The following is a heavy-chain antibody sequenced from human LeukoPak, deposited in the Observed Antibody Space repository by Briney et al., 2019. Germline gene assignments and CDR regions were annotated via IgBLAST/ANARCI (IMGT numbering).Heavy chain of an antibody. D-gene: IGHD3-3*01. Sequence: EASVKVSCKASGYTFTSYAMNWVRQAPGQGLEWMGWINTNTGNPTYAQGFTGRFAFSLDTSVSTAYLQISSLKAEDTAVYYCARGKDDFWSGYYNSGANWFDPWGQGTLVTVSS. J-gene: IGHJ5*02. CDR1: GYTFTSYA. CDR3: ARGKDDFWSGYYNSGANWFDP. CDR2: INTNTGNP. V-gene: IGHV7-4-1*02.